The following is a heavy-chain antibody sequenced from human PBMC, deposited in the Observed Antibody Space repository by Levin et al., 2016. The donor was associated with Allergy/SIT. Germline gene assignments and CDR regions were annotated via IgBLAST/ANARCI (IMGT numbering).Heavy chain of an antibody. CDR1: GYTFGDFG. V-gene: IGHV3-30*03. Sequence: GESLKISCEGSGYTFGDFGMHWLRQAPGKGLEWVAVTSYDASNRYYTDSVKGRFTISRDNSKNTLYLQMNSLRPEDTAVYYCARGKEQYTMIAEYWGQGTLVTVSS. J-gene: IGHJ4*02. D-gene: IGHD3-22*01. CDR2: TSYDASNR. CDR3: ARGKEQYTMIAEY.